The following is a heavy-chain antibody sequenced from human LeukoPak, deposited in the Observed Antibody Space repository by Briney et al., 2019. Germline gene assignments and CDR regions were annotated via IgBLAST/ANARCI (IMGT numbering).Heavy chain of an antibody. CDR3: ARVYSSGVYYYYGMDV. Sequence: GGSLRLSCVASGFTFNSHTLHWVRQAPGKGLEWVANIKQDGSEKYYVDSVKGRFTISRDNAKNSLYLQMNSLRAEDTAVYYCARVYSSGVYYYYGMDVWGQGTTVTVSS. D-gene: IGHD6-25*01. CDR2: IKQDGSEK. V-gene: IGHV3-7*01. J-gene: IGHJ6*02. CDR1: GFTFNSHT.